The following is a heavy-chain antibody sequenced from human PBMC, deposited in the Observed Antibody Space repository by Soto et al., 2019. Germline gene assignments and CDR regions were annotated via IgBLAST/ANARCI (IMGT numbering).Heavy chain of an antibody. V-gene: IGHV3-23*04. CDR3: AKGLLSCTGTTCRPDYFDF. D-gene: IGHD2-2*01. J-gene: IGHJ4*02. CDR2: TSGHGDST. Sequence: EVKLVESGGGFVQPGGSLRLSCAASGFIFDSYVMTWVRQAPGKGLDWGASTSGHGDSTYFADSRKGRFTISRDNYKNTLHLQMNSLRDADTAVYYCAKGLLSCTGTTCRPDYFDFWGQGTLVTVSS. CDR1: GFIFDSYV.